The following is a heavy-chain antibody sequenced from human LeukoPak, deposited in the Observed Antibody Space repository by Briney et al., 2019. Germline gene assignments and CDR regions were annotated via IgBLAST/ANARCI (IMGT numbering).Heavy chain of an antibody. Sequence: SETLSLTCTVSGGSISSYYGGWIRQPPGKGLEWIGYIYYSGNNKYNPSLKSRVTTSIDTSKNQFSLKLSSVTAADTAVYYCARYPAAGFWFDPWGQGTLVSVSS. CDR2: IYYSGNN. J-gene: IGHJ5*02. CDR1: GGSISSYY. D-gene: IGHD6-13*01. CDR3: ARYPAAGFWFDP. V-gene: IGHV4-59*01.